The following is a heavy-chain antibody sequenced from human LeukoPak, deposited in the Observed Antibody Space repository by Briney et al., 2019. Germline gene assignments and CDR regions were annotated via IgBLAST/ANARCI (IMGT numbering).Heavy chain of an antibody. J-gene: IGHJ4*02. CDR3: DKSWKNNGNSTRDY. D-gene: IGHD4-23*01. CDR1: GFLSGMEC. V-gene: IGHV3-30*02. CDR2: IRYDGSNK. Sequence: GGSLTPSCALAGFLSGMECTHCVRQAPGKGLEWVAFIRYDGSNKYYADSVKGRLTISRDNSKNTLYLQINSLRAEDTAEYYCDKSWKNNGNSTRDYWGQGTLVTVSS.